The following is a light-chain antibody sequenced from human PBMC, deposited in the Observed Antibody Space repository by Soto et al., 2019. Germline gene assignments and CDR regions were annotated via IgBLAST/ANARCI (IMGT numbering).Light chain of an antibody. CDR2: LEGSGSY. Sequence: QLVLTQSSSASASLGSSVKLTCTLSSGHSSYIIAWHQQQPGKAPRYLMKLEGSGSYNKGSGVPDRFSGSSSGADRYLTISNLQSEDEADYYCETWDSNTTLYVFGTGTKVTVL. J-gene: IGLJ1*01. V-gene: IGLV4-60*03. CDR1: SGHSSYI. CDR3: ETWDSNTTLYV.